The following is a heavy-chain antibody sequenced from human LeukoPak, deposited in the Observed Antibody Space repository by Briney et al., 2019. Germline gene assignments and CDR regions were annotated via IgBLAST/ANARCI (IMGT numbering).Heavy chain of an antibody. CDR1: GYTFTGYY. J-gene: IGHJ6*02. D-gene: IGHD2/OR15-2a*01. V-gene: IGHV1-2*02. CDR2: INPNSGVI. CDR3: ARGGTTTSPYYYYGMGV. Sequence: ASVKVSCKASGYTFTGYYIHWVRQASGEGLEWMGWINPNSGVINYAQKFQGRVTMTRDTSISTAYMDLSRLTSDDTAVYFCARGGTTTSPYYYYGMGVWGQGTTVTVSS.